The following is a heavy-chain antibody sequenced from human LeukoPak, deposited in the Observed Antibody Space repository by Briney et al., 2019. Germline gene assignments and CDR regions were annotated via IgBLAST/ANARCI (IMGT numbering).Heavy chain of an antibody. V-gene: IGHV4-59*08. Sequence: KPSETLSLTCTVSGGSMDNYYWSWIRQPPGKGLEWIGYIYYSGSTNYNPSLQSRVTISIDTSKNQFSLKLNSVTTADTAVYYCARLPSTGFSSGWYQIFGSFDCWGQGTLVTVSS. CDR3: ARLPSTGFSSGWYQIFGSFDC. CDR1: GGSMDNYY. CDR2: IYYSGST. J-gene: IGHJ4*02. D-gene: IGHD6-19*01.